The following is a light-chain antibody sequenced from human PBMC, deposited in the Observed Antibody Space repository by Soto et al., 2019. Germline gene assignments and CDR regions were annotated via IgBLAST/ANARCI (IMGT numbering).Light chain of an antibody. Sequence: SVLTQSPGTLSLFPGEGATLSCRTSQSISSTYLAWYQQRPGQAPRLLIYAASSRATGIPDRFSGSGSGKDLTLTITILEPEDFAVYDCQQYFCSLYTFGQGTKLEIK. CDR1: QSISSTY. CDR3: QQYFCSLYT. V-gene: IGKV3-20*01. J-gene: IGKJ2*01. CDR2: AAS.